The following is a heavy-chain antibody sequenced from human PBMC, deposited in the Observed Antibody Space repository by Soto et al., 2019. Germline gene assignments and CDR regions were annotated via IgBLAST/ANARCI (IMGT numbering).Heavy chain of an antibody. D-gene: IGHD3-9*01. CDR3: AKDPHYDILPGPSDI. CDR2: ISGSGGST. CDR1: GFTFSSYG. J-gene: IGHJ3*02. Sequence: GGSLRLSCAASGFTFSSYGMHWVRQAPGKGLEWVSAISGSGGSTYYADSVKGRFTISRDNSKNTLYLQMNSLRAEDTAVYYCAKDPHYDILPGPSDIWGQGTMVTVSS. V-gene: IGHV3-23*01.